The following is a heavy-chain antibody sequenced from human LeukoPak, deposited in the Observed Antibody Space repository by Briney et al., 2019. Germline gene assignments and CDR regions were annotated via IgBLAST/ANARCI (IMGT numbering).Heavy chain of an antibody. CDR3: AKEFSPFDSSGYYGFFQH. CDR1: GFTFSSYG. V-gene: IGHV3-30*02. J-gene: IGHJ1*01. CDR2: VRFDGNRN. D-gene: IGHD3-22*01. Sequence: GGSLRLSCVVSGFTFSSYGLHWVRQAPGKGLEWVVFVRFDGNRNSYADSVRGRFIISRDNSKNTLHLAMNSLRTEDTAVYYCAKEFSPFDSSGYYGFFQHWGQGTLVTVSS.